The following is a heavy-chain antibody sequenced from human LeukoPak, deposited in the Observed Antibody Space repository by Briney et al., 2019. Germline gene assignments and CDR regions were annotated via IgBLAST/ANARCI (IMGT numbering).Heavy chain of an antibody. CDR1: GGSFSGYY. CDR3: AREWEPRGGFDP. CDR2: INHSGST. V-gene: IGHV4-34*01. Sequence: SETLSLTCAVYGGSFSGYYWSWIRQPPGKGLEWIGEINHSGSTNYNPSLKSRVTISVDTSKNQFSLKLSSVPAADTAVYYCAREWEPRGGFDPWGQGTLVTVSS. J-gene: IGHJ5*02. D-gene: IGHD1-26*01.